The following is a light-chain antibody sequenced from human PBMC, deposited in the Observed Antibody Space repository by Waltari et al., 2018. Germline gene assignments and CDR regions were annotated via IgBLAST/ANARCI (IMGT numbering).Light chain of an antibody. CDR3: QQYYTTPRT. J-gene: IGKJ3*01. CDR2: GAS. V-gene: IGKV4-1*01. Sequence: DIVMTQSPDSLAVSLGERATINCKSSQSVLYSSNNKNYLTWYQQKHGPPPKLLINGASVRESGVPDRFSGSGSGTDFTLTITSLQAEDVAVYYCQQYYTTPRTFGPGTKVEIK. CDR1: QSVLYSSNNKNY.